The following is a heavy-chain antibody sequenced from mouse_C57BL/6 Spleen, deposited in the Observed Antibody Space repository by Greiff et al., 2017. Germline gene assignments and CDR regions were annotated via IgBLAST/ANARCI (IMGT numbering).Heavy chain of an antibody. D-gene: IGHD1-1*01. CDR3: AREIITTVVATSYWYFDV. CDR2: IDPSDSET. V-gene: IGHV1-52*01. CDR1: GYTFTSYW. Sequence: VQLQQSGAELVRPGSSVKLSCKASGYTFTSYWMHWVKQRPIQGLEWIGNIDPSDSETHYNQKFKDKATLTVDKSSSTAYMQLSSLTSEDSAVYYCAREIITTVVATSYWYFDVWGTGTTVTVSS. J-gene: IGHJ1*03.